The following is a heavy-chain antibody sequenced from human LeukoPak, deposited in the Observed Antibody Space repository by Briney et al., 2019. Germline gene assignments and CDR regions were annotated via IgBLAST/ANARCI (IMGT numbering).Heavy chain of an antibody. CDR2: ISSSGSTI. CDR1: GFTFSSYE. Sequence: PGGSLRLSCAASGFTFSSYEMNWVRQAPGKGLEWVSYISSSGSTIYYADSVKGRFTISRDNAKNSLYLQMNSLRAEDTAVYYCARDRSSSWSLGDAFDIWGQGTMVTVSS. V-gene: IGHV3-48*03. D-gene: IGHD6-13*01. CDR3: ARDRSSSWSLGDAFDI. J-gene: IGHJ3*02.